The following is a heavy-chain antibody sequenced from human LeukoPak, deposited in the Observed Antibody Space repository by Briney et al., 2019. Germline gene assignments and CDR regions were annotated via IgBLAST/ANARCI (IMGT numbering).Heavy chain of an antibody. V-gene: IGHV3-53*01. J-gene: IGHJ4*02. D-gene: IGHD3-10*02. CDR3: VKRRETVRGAFDY. Sequence: PGGSLRLSCAASGFTVSTTYMSWVRQAPGKGLEWVSLIYVDGRTYYADSVKGRFTISRDNSKNTLYLQVNSLRAEDTAVYYCVKRRETVRGAFDYWGQGTLVTVSS. CDR1: GFTVSTTY. CDR2: IYVDGRT.